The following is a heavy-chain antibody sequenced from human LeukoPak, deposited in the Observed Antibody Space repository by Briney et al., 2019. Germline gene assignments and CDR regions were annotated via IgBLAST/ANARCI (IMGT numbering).Heavy chain of an antibody. CDR2: ISYDGSNK. D-gene: IGHD3-9*01. CDR1: GFTFSSYG. V-gene: IGHV3-30*18. CDR3: AKDSRAYYDILTGYYPMKY. Sequence: GGSLRLSCAASGFTFSSYGMHWVRQAPGKGLEWVAVISYDGSNKCYADSVKGRFTISRDNSKNTLYLQMNSLRAEDTAVYYCAKDSRAYYDILTGYYPMKYWGQGTLVTVSS. J-gene: IGHJ4*02.